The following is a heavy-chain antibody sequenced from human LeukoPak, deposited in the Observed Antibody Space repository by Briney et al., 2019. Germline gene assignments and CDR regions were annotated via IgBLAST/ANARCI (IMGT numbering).Heavy chain of an antibody. Sequence: PSETLSLTCAVYGGSFSGYYWSWIRQPPGKGLEWIGEINHSGSTNYNPSLKSRVTISADTSKNQSSLKLSSVTAADTVVYYCAREVAYCGGDCYNWFDPWGQGTLVTVSS. CDR2: INHSGST. CDR3: AREVAYCGGDCYNWFDP. V-gene: IGHV4-34*01. D-gene: IGHD2-21*02. CDR1: GGSFSGYY. J-gene: IGHJ5*02.